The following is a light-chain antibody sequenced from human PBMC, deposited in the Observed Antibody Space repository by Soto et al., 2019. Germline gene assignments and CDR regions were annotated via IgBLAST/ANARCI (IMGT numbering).Light chain of an antibody. V-gene: IGLV2-14*01. CDR2: DVS. Sequence: QSALTQPASVSGSPGQSITIPCTGSSSDVGGFNYVSWHQQHPGKAPKLMIYDVSHRPSGVSSRFSGSKSGNTASLIISGLQAEDEADYYCNSYTISTQTYVFGTGTKVTVL. CDR3: NSYTISTQTYV. CDR1: SSDVGGFNY. J-gene: IGLJ1*01.